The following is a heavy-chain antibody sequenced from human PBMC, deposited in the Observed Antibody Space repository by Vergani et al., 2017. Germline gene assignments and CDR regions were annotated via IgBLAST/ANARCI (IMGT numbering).Heavy chain of an antibody. D-gene: IGHD4-23*01. J-gene: IGHJ5*02. V-gene: IGHV1-69*01. CDR1: GGTFSSYA. Sequence: QVQLVQSGAEVKKPGSSVKVSCKASGGTFSSYALSWVRPAPGQGLEWMGGIIPIFGTANYEQKFQGRVTITADESTSTAYMELSSLRSEDTAVYYCARGYDYGGNGNNWFDPWGQGTLVTVSS. CDR2: IIPIFGTA. CDR3: ARGYDYGGNGNNWFDP.